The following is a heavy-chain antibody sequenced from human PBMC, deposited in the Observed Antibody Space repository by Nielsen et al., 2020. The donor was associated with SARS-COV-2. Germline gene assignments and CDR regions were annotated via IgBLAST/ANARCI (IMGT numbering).Heavy chain of an antibody. CDR3: ARDACTNGVCYKGDYYYYYGMDV. Sequence: GESLKISCAASGFTFSSYSMNWVRQAPGKGLEWVSSISSSSSYIYYADSVKGRFTISRDNAKSSLYLQMNSLRAEDTAVYYSARDACTNGVCYKGDYYYYYGMDVWGQGTTVTVSS. CDR2: ISSSSSYI. J-gene: IGHJ6*02. CDR1: GFTFSSYS. V-gene: IGHV3-21*01. D-gene: IGHD2-8*01.